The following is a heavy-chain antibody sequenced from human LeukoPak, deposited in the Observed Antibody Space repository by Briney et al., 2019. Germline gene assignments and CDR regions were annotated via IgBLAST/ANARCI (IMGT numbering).Heavy chain of an antibody. D-gene: IGHD4-11*01. CDR3: ASAGNYETFDY. CDR2: IYYSGST. V-gene: IGHV4-59*11. J-gene: IGHJ4*02. Sequence: SETLSLTCTVSGGSISSHYWSWIRQPPGKGLEWIGYIYYSGSTNYNPSLKSRVTISVDTSKNQFSLKLSSVTAADTAVYYCASAGNYETFDYWGQGTLVTVSS. CDR1: GGSISSHY.